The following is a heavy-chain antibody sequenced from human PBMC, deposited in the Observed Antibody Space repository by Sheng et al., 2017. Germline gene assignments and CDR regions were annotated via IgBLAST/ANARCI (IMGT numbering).Heavy chain of an antibody. D-gene: IGHD1-26*01. J-gene: IGHJ4*02. CDR2: VSHSGIP. Sequence: QVQLQESGPGLVKPSETLSLTCTVSGYSIRSDYFWGVAAAPGKGLEWVASVSHSGIPYYNPSFKSRVTISLDTSNNQFSLKMRSVTAADTAVYYCGRVRTGSQTDSWGQGTLVTVSS. CDR1: GYSIRSDYF. V-gene: IGHV4-38-2*02. CDR3: GRVRTGSQTDS.